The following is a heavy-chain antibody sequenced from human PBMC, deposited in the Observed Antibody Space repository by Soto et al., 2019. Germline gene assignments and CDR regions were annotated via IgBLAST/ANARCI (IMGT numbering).Heavy chain of an antibody. CDR2: INHSGST. CDR3: ARGAAAPTTLYDY. J-gene: IGHJ4*02. Sequence: QVQLQQWGAGLLKPSETLSLTCAVYGGSFSGYYWSWTRQPPGKGLEWIGEINHSGSTNYNPSLKSRVTISVDTSKNQFSLKLSSVTAADTAVYYCARGAAAPTTLYDYWGQGTLVTISS. D-gene: IGHD6-13*01. V-gene: IGHV4-34*01. CDR1: GGSFSGYY.